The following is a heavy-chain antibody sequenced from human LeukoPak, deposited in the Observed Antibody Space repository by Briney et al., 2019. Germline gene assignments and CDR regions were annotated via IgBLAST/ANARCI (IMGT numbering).Heavy chain of an antibody. CDR2: ISYDGSNN. J-gene: IGHJ3*02. V-gene: IGHV3-30-3*01. Sequence: GGSLRLSCAASGFTFSSYAMHWVRQAPGKGLEWVAVISYDGSNNYYADSVKGRFTISRDNSKNTLYLQMNSLRAEDTAVYYCARSWGYSGSYIDAFDIWGQGTMVTVSS. CDR1: GFTFSSYA. CDR3: ARSWGYSGSYIDAFDI. D-gene: IGHD1-26*01.